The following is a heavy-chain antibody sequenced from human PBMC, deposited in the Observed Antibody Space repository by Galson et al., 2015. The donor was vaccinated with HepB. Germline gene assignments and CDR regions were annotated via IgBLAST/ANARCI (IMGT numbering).Heavy chain of an antibody. Sequence: SLRLSCAASGFTFSSYAMHWVRQAPGKGLEWVAVISYDGSNKYYADSVKGRFTISRDNSKNTLYLQMNSLRAEDTAVYYCAREPGHYYGSGSHWFDPWGQGTLVTVSS. J-gene: IGHJ5*02. V-gene: IGHV3-30-3*01. CDR2: ISYDGSNK. CDR1: GFTFSSYA. CDR3: AREPGHYYGSGSHWFDP. D-gene: IGHD3-10*01.